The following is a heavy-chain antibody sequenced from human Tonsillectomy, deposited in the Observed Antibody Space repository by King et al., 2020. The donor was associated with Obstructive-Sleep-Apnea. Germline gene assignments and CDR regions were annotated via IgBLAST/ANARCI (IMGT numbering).Heavy chain of an antibody. Sequence: QLQLQESGPGLVKPSETLSLTCTGSGGSISSSVYYWGWIRQPPGKGLEWIGTIYYSGRTYYNPSLKSRVIISVDTSKNQFSLKLSSVTAADTAVYYCARDRKRDYFDSSGYYYWPTYGMDVWGQGTTVTVSS. CDR1: GGSISSSVYY. D-gene: IGHD3-22*01. V-gene: IGHV4-39*07. J-gene: IGHJ6*02. CDR3: ARDRKRDYFDSSGYYYWPTYGMDV. CDR2: IYYSGRT.